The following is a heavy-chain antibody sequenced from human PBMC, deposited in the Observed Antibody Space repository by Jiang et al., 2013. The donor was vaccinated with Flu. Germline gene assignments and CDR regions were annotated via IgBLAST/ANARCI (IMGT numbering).Heavy chain of an antibody. CDR1: GFSFNYYA. Sequence: GGRVVQPGGSLRLSCAASGFSFNYYAMYWVRQAPGRGLEWVASIRFDGNDNFYGDSVRGRFTISRDNSKNTLFLHMNSLRPEDTALYYCAILRGSSFDSYLLDFWGRGTLVTVSS. CDR3: AILRGSSFDSYLLDF. CDR2: IRFDGNDN. D-gene: IGHD3-10*01. J-gene: IGHJ4*02. V-gene: IGHV3-30*02.